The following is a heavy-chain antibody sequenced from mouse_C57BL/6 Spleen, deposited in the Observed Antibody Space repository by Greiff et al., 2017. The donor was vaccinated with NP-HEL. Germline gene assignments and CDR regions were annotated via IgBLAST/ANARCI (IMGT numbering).Heavy chain of an antibody. D-gene: IGHD2-3*01. CDR1: GYTFTSYW. Sequence: VQLQQSGAELAKPGASVKLSCKASGYTFTSYWMHWVKQRPGQGLEWIGYINPSSGYTKYNQKFKDKATLTADKYSSTAYMQLSSLTYEDSAVYYCARWDDGYPYWYFDVWGTGTTVTVSS. V-gene: IGHV1-7*01. J-gene: IGHJ1*03. CDR3: ARWDDGYPYWYFDV. CDR2: INPSSGYT.